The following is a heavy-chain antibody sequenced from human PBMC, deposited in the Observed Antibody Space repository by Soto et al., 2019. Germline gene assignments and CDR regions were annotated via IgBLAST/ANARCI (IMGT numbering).Heavy chain of an antibody. J-gene: IGHJ4*02. D-gene: IGHD5-12*01. Sequence: DVQLLESGGDLVQPGASLRLSCAASGFIFSNYAMSWVRQAPGKGLEWVSLIRGSGGPTNYADSVKGRFTVSRDNSKNILLLQMNSLRAEDTAVYYCVKDFRVGYDWTHDWGQGTLVTVSS. CDR1: GFIFSNYA. CDR2: IRGSGGPT. V-gene: IGHV3-23*01. CDR3: VKDFRVGYDWTHD.